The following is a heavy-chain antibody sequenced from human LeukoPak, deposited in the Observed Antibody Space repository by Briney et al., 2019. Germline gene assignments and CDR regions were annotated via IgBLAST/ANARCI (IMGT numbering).Heavy chain of an antibody. D-gene: IGHD1-26*01. CDR1: GYTFTSYG. CDR2: ISAYNGNT. CDR3: ARVRGSYSQYYFDY. V-gene: IGHV1-18*01. Sequence: GASVKVSCKASGYTFTSYGISWVRQAPGQGLEWMGWISAYNGNTNYAQKLQGRVTMTTDTSTSTAYMELRSLRSDDTAVYYCARVRGSYSQYYFDYWGQGTLVTVSS. J-gene: IGHJ4*02.